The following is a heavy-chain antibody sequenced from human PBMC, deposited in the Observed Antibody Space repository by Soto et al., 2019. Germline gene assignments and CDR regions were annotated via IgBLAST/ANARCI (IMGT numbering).Heavy chain of an antibody. J-gene: IGHJ4*02. CDR3: ARSSGWLHDY. CDR1: RFTFSSYA. V-gene: IGHV3-30*04. Sequence: PGGALRLSCAASRFTFSSYAMHLVRQAPGKGLEWVEVISYDGSERYYVDSVKGRFTISRDNAKNLLYLQMSSLRVEDTALYYCARSSGWLHDYWGQGTLVTVPQ. CDR2: ISYDGSER. D-gene: IGHD6-19*01.